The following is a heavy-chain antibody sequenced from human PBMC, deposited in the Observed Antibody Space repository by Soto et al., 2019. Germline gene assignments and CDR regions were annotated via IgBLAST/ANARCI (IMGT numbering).Heavy chain of an antibody. V-gene: IGHV3-9*01. D-gene: IGHD2-21*02. CDR2: ISWNSGSI. Sequence: GGSLRLSCAASGFTFDDYAMHWVRQAPGKGLEWVSGISWNSGSIGYADSVKGRFTISRDNAKNSLYLQMNSLRAEDTALYYCAKDIGVTQDLVIGPFDYWGQGTLVTVSS. J-gene: IGHJ4*02. CDR3: AKDIGVTQDLVIGPFDY. CDR1: GFTFDDYA.